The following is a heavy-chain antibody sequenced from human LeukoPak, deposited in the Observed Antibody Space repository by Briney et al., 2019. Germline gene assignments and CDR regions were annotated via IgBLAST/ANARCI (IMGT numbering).Heavy chain of an antibody. CDR2: IIWDGGST. D-gene: IGHD5-24*01. Sequence: GGCLRLSRALSRFTPYDYATQWVPQAPQKGLEGVFLIIWDGGSTYYADSVKGRFTISRDNSKNSLYLKMSSLRAGDTALYYCARDGGDGYNQIDHWGQGTLVTVSS. CDR1: RFTPYDYA. J-gene: IGHJ4*02. V-gene: IGHV3-43D*03. CDR3: ARDGGDGYNQIDH.